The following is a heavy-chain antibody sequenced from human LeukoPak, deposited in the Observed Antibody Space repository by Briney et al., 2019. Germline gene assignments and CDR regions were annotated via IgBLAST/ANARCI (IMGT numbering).Heavy chain of an antibody. CDR3: ARGSGRYGSYYFDY. D-gene: IGHD1-26*01. V-gene: IGHV1-8*03. J-gene: IGHJ4*02. Sequence: ASVKVSCKASGYTFTSYDINWVRQATRQGLEWMGWMNPNSGNTGYAQKFQGRVTITRNTSISTAYMELSSLRSEDTAVYYCARGSGRYGSYYFDYWGQGTLVTVSS. CDR1: GYTFTSYD. CDR2: MNPNSGNT.